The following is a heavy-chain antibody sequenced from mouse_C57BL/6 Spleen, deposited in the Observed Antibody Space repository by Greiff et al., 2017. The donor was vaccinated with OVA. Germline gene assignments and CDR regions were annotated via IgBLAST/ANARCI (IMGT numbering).Heavy chain of an antibody. Sequence: EVQLQQSGPELVKPGASVKISCKASGYTFTDYYMNWVKQSHGKSLEWIGDINPNNGGTSYNQKFKGKATLTVDKSSSTAYMELRSLTSEDSAVYYCATLGITTGYFDYWGQGTTLTVSS. CDR2: INPNNGGT. V-gene: IGHV1-26*01. CDR1: GYTFTDYY. D-gene: IGHD1-1*01. J-gene: IGHJ2*01. CDR3: ATLGITTGYFDY.